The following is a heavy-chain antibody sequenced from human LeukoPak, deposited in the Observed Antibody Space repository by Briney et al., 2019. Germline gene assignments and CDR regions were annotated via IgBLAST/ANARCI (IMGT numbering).Heavy chain of an antibody. CDR3: AKVQGVVITNDAFDI. V-gene: IGHV3-30-3*01. J-gene: IGHJ3*02. D-gene: IGHD3-22*01. Sequence: GGSLRLSCAASGFTFSSSAMHWVRQAPGKGLEWVAVISYDESQKYYTDSVKGRFTISRDNSKNTLYLQMNSLRAEDTAVYYCAKVQGVVITNDAFDIWGQGTMVTVSS. CDR1: GFTFSSSA. CDR2: ISYDESQK.